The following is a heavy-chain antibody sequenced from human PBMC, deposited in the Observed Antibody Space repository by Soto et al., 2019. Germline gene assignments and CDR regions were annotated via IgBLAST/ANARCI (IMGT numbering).Heavy chain of an antibody. Sequence: CTXSCGSVSSSSCYRGWIRQPPGKGLEWIGSIYYSGSTYYNPSLKSRVTISVDTSKNQLSLKLSSVTAADTAVNKCARDYGDYSDYXXQXTLXXV. J-gene: IGHJ4*02. V-gene: IGHV4-39*07. CDR2: IYYSGST. CDR1: CGSVSSSSCY. CDR3: ARDYGDYSDY. D-gene: IGHD4-17*01.